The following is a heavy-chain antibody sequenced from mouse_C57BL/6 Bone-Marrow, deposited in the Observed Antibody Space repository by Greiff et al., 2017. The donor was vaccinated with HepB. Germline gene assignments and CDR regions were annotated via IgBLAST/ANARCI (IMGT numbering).Heavy chain of an antibody. D-gene: IGHD4-1*01. CDR3: ARALGGYFDV. J-gene: IGHJ1*03. CDR2: IYPRSGNT. V-gene: IGHV1-81*01. Sequence: QVQLKESGAELARPGASVKLSCKASGYTFTSYGISWVKQRTGQGLEWIGEIYPRSGNTYYNEKFKGKATLTADKSSSTAYMELRSLTSEDSAVYFCARALGGYFDVWGTGTTVTVSS. CDR1: GYTFTSYG.